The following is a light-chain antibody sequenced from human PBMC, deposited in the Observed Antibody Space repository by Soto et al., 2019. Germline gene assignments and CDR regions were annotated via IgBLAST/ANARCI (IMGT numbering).Light chain of an antibody. Sequence: QSVLTQPASVSGSPGQSITISCTGTRSDVGAYNYVSWYQQHPGKAPKLMIYEVSDRPSGVSNRFSGSKSGNTASLTISGLQPEDEADYYCISYTTSSTLVFGTGTKVTVL. V-gene: IGLV2-14*01. CDR3: ISYTTSSTLV. J-gene: IGLJ1*01. CDR1: RSDVGAYNY. CDR2: EVS.